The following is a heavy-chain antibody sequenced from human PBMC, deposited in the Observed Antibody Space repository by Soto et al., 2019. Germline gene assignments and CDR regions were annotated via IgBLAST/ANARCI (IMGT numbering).Heavy chain of an antibody. CDR1: GGTFSSYA. D-gene: IGHD6-6*01. CDR2: IIPIFGTA. Sequence: SVKVSCKASGGTFSSYAISWVRQAPGQGLEWMGGIIPIFGTANYAQKFQGRVTITADESTSTAYMELSSLRSEDTAVYYCAAESSSSTLYYYYGMDVWGQGTTVTVSS. CDR3: AAESSSSTLYYYYGMDV. V-gene: IGHV1-69*13. J-gene: IGHJ6*02.